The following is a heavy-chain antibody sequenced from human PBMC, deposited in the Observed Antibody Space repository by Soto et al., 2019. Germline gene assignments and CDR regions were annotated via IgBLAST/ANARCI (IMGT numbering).Heavy chain of an antibody. Sequence: SETLSLTCTVSGGSMISYYWSWIRQPPGKGLEWIGYVYYSGSTNYNPPLKSRVTISVDTSKNQFSLKLSSVTAADTAVYYCARAVLYYDGSGYFIRDAFDIWGQGTMVTVSS. CDR1: GGSMISYY. CDR3: ARAVLYYDGSGYFIRDAFDI. V-gene: IGHV4-59*01. CDR2: VYYSGST. D-gene: IGHD3-22*01. J-gene: IGHJ3*02.